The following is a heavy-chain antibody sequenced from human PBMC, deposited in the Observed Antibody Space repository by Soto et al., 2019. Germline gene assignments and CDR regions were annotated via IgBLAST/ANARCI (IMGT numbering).Heavy chain of an antibody. V-gene: IGHV1-18*01. Sequence: QVQLVQSGAEVKKPWASVKVSCKASGYTFTSYGISWVRQAPGQGLEWMGWINPYNGNTNYAQKLQGRVTMTTETTTSTAYTKLRSMRSDDTAVYYCAGDPVGGNWFDPWGKGTLVTVSS. CDR1: GYTFTSYG. CDR3: AGDPVGGNWFDP. CDR2: INPYNGNT. D-gene: IGHD1-26*01. J-gene: IGHJ5*02.